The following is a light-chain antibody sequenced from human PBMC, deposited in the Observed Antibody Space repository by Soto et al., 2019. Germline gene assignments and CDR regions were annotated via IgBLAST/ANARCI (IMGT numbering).Light chain of an antibody. V-gene: IGKV3D-15*01. CDR2: GAS. CDR1: QSIGDT. CDR3: QQFNSYPIT. Sequence: EVVLTQSPATLSVSPGEGVTLSCRASQSIGDTLAWYQHKPGQTPRLLIYGASTRATGIPDRFSGSGSGTDFTLTISGLEPEDFATYYCQQFNSYPITFGQGTRLEIK. J-gene: IGKJ5*01.